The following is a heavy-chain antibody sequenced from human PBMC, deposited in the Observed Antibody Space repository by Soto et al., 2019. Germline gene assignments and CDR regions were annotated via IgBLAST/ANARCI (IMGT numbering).Heavy chain of an antibody. D-gene: IGHD3-10*01. V-gene: IGHV3-33*01. Sequence: QVQLVESGGGVVQPGRSLRLSCAASGFTFSSYGMHWVRQAPGKGLEWVAVIWYDGSNKYYADSVKGRFTISRDNSKNTLYLQMTSLRAEDTAVYYCARGGRVYGMDVWGQGTTVTVSS. CDR1: GFTFSSYG. CDR2: IWYDGSNK. J-gene: IGHJ6*02. CDR3: ARGGRVYGMDV.